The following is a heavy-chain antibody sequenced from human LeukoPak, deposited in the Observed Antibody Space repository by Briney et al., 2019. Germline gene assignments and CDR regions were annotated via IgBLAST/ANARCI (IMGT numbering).Heavy chain of an antibody. V-gene: IGHV1-69*13. CDR2: IIPIFGTA. Sequence: ASVKVSCKASGGTFSSYAISWVRQAPGQGLEWMGGIIPIFGTANYAQKFQGRVTITADESTSTAYMELSSLRSEDTAVYYCARRASRDGYNSKAFDIWGQGTMVTVSS. CDR3: ARRASRDGYNSKAFDI. CDR1: GGTFSSYA. D-gene: IGHD5-24*01. J-gene: IGHJ3*02.